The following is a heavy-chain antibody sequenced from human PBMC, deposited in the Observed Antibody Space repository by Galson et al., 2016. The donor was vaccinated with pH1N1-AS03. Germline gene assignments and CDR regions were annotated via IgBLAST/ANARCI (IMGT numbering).Heavy chain of an antibody. J-gene: IGHJ6*02. CDR1: GFIFSSDW. V-gene: IGHV3-74*01. CDR3: ARAMYTSGWYGMDA. Sequence: SLRLSCAASGFIFSSDWMHWVRHVPGKGLVWVSRITSDGSSISYADAVKGRFTTSRDNAKNTLYLQMNSLRAEDTAVYHCARAMYTSGWYGMDAWGQGTTVTVSS. D-gene: IGHD6-19*01. CDR2: ITSDGSSI.